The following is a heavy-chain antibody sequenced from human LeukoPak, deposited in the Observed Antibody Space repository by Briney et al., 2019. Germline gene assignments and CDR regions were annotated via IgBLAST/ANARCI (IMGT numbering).Heavy chain of an antibody. CDR3: AGVKDIDDSSCFDP. Sequence: SETLSLTCTVSGGSISSSSYYWGWLRPPPGKGLEWIGSIYSSRSTYYNPSLKSRVLISVDSTKNQFPLKPSSVTAPVTAVYYRAGVKDIDDSSCFDPWGQGTLVTVSS. CDR2: IYSSRST. CDR1: GGSISSSSYY. D-gene: IGHD3-22*01. V-gene: IGHV4-39*06. J-gene: IGHJ5*02.